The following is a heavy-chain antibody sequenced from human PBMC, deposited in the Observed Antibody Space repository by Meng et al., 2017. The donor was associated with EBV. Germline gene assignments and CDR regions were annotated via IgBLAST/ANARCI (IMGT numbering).Heavy chain of an antibody. CDR3: ARDPDSSGWYYFDY. J-gene: IGHJ4*02. CDR1: GFTFSSYA. V-gene: IGHV3-30-3*01. CDR2: ISYDGSNK. Sequence: QVSLGESVVRVGPPGRPLRLSCAVSGFTFSSYAMHWVRQAPGKGLEWVAVISYDGSNKYYADSVKGRFTISRDNSKNTLYLQMNSLRAEDTAVYYCARDPDSSGWYYFDYWGQGTLVTVSS. D-gene: IGHD6-19*01.